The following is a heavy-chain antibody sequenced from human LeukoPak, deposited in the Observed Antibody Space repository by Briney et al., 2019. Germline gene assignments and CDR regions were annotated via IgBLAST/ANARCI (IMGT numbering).Heavy chain of an antibody. D-gene: IGHD5-12*01. CDR1: GGSISSYY. J-gene: IGHJ4*02. Sequence: SETLSLTCTVSGGSISSYYWSWIRQPPGKGLEWIGYIYYSGSTNYNPSLKSRVTISVDTSKNQFSLKLSSVTAADTAVYYCARHQDKVTSPSFDYWGQGTLVTVSS. V-gene: IGHV4-59*08. CDR3: ARHQDKVTSPSFDY. CDR2: IYYSGST.